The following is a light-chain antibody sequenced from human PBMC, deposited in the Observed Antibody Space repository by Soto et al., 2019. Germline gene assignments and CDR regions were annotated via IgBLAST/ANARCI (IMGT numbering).Light chain of an antibody. V-gene: IGKV3-15*01. CDR3: HQYNFWPS. CDR1: QTVSSN. J-gene: IGKJ1*01. Sequence: EIVLRQSPGTVSLSPGERATLSCRAGQTVSSNLAWYQQKPGQSPRLLIYGTSTRATGVPARFSGSGSGTEFTLSISSLQSEDFAVYYCHQYNFWPSFGQGTKVDI. CDR2: GTS.